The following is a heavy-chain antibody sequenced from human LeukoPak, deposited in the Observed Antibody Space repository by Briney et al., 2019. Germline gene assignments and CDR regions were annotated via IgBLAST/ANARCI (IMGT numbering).Heavy chain of an antibody. CDR3: ATNGPGCGGDCYSVD. J-gene: IGHJ4*02. D-gene: IGHD2-21*02. V-gene: IGHV1-24*01. CDR1: GYTLTELS. Sequence: GASVKVSCKVSGYTLTELSMHWVRQAPGKGLEWMGGFDPEDGETIYAQKFQGRVTMTEDTSTDTAYMELSSLRSEDTAVYYCATNGPGCGGDCYSVDWGQGTLVTVSS. CDR2: FDPEDGET.